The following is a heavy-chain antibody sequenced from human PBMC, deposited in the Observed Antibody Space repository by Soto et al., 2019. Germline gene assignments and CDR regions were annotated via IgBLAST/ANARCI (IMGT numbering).Heavy chain of an antibody. D-gene: IGHD2-15*01. CDR2: IYYSGST. CDR1: GGSISSGGYY. V-gene: IGHV4-31*03. J-gene: IGHJ4*02. CDR3: ARVNNRYCSGGSCSTFDY. Sequence: SETLSLTCTVSGGSISSGGYYWSWIRQHPGKGLEWIGYIYYSGSTYYNPSLKSRVTISVDTSKNQFSLKLSSVTAADTAVYYCARVNNRYCSGGSCSTFDYWGQGTLVTVSS.